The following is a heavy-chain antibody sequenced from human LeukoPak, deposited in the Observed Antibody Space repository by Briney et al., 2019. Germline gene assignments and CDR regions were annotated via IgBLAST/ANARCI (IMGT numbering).Heavy chain of an antibody. V-gene: IGHV4-59*01. Sequence: SETLSPTCTVSGGSISSYYWSWIRQPPGEGLEWIGYIYYSGSTNYNPSLKSRVTISVDTSKNQFSLKLSSVTAADTAVYYCARISDILTGYYTLDYWGQGTLVTVSS. D-gene: IGHD3-9*01. J-gene: IGHJ4*02. CDR1: GGSISSYY. CDR3: ARISDILTGYYTLDY. CDR2: IYYSGST.